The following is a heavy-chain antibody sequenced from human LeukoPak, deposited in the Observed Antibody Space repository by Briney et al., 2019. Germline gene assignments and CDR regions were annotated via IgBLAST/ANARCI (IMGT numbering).Heavy chain of an antibody. V-gene: IGHV3-30*03. CDR1: KFTFSNYG. Sequence: GGSLRLSCTASKFTFSNYGMQWVRQAPGKGLEWVAVISSDGGTKYYADSVKGRFTLSRDNSRNTLDLQMNSLGPEDTAVYYCARDRPVGYWGRGTLVTVSS. J-gene: IGHJ4*02. D-gene: IGHD1-26*01. CDR2: ISSDGGTK. CDR3: ARDRPVGY.